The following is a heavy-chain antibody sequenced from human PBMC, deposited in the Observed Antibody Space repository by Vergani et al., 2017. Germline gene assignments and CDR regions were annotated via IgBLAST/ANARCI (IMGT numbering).Heavy chain of an antibody. V-gene: IGHV4-31*03. Sequence: QVQLQESGPGLVKPSQTLSLPCTVSGGSISSGGYYWSWIRQHPGKGLEWIGYIYYSGSTYYNPSLKSRVTISVDTSKNQFSLKLSSVTAADTAVYYCARDQIVVSFGRGHWFDPWGQGTLVTVSS. CDR1: GGSISSGGYY. D-gene: IGHD3-22*01. CDR2: IYYSGST. CDR3: ARDQIVVSFGRGHWFDP. J-gene: IGHJ5*02.